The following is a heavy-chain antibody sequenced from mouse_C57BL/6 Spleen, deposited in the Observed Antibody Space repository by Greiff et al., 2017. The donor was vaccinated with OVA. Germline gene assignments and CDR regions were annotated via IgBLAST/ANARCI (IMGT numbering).Heavy chain of an antibody. V-gene: IGHV1-82*01. D-gene: IGHD2-5*01. CDR1: GYAFSSSW. J-gene: IGHJ4*01. CDR3: ARSYSIAMDY. CDR2: IYPGDGDT. Sequence: QVQLKQSGPELVKPGASVKISCKASGYAFSSSWMNWVKQRPGKGLEWIVRIYPGDGDTNYNGKFKGKATLTADKSSSTAYMQLSSLTSEDSAVYFCARSYSIAMDYWGQGTSVTVSS.